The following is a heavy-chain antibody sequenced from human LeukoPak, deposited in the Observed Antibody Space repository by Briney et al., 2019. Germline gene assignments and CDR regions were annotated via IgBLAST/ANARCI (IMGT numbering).Heavy chain of an antibody. V-gene: IGHV4-34*01. J-gene: IGHJ5*02. CDR1: GGSFSGYY. CDR2: INHSGST. D-gene: IGHD2-15*01. Sequence: SETLSLACAVYGGSFSGYYWSWIRQPPGKGLEWNGEINHSGSTNYNPSLKSRVTISVDTSKNQFSLKLSSVTAADTAVYYCARVLGGYCSGGSCYSKTRFDPWGPGTLVTVSS. CDR3: ARVLGGYCSGGSCYSKTRFDP.